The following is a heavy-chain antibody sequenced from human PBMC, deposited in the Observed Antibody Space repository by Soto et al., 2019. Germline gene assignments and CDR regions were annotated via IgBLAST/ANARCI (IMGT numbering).Heavy chain of an antibody. D-gene: IGHD3-16*01. CDR3: ARGTPLGGSRDSTDY. J-gene: IGHJ4*02. V-gene: IGHV3-66*01. CDR1: GFTVSSNY. CDR2: IYSGGST. Sequence: EVQLVESGGGLVQPGGSLRLSCAASGFTVSSNYMSWVRQAPGKGLEWVSVIYSGGSTYYADSVKGRFTISRDNSKNTLYLQMNSLRAEDTAVYYCARGTPLGGSRDSTDYWGQGTLVTVSS.